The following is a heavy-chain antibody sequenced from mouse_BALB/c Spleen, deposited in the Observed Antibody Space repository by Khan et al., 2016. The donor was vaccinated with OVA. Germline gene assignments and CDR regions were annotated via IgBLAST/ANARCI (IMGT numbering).Heavy chain of an antibody. CDR1: GYTFTSYW. V-gene: IGHV1S81*02. CDR2: TNPTNGRP. D-gene: IGHD1-1*01. CDR3: ARIKKIVATDFDY. J-gene: IGHJ2*01. Sequence: VQLQESGAELVKAGASVKMSCKASGYTFTSYWMHWVKQRLGQGLEWFAETNPTNGRPYYNEKFKSKATLTVDKSSSTAYMLLSGPTFEDSAVYYCARIKKIVATDFDYWGQGTTLTVSS.